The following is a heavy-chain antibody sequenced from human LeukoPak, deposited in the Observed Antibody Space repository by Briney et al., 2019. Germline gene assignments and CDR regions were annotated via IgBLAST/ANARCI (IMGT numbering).Heavy chain of an antibody. CDR2: ISGTGRTR. D-gene: IGHD2-2*01. CDR3: AREQKLPAVSIDY. CDR1: GFTFSDYY. J-gene: IGHJ4*02. V-gene: IGHV3-11*01. Sequence: PGGSLRLSCATSGFTFSDYYMSWIRQAPGKGLEWVSYISGTGRTRYYADSVKGRFTISRDNAKNPLYLQMSSLQAEDTAVYFCAREQKLPAVSIDYWGQGTLVTVSS.